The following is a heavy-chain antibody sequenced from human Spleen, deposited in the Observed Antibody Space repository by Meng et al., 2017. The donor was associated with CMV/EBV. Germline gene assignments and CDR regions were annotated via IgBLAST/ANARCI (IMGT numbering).Heavy chain of an antibody. CDR2: VSDSGSA. CDR1: RASISSFY. CDR3: ARGTGTTQHYFDY. D-gene: IGHD1-1*01. J-gene: IGHJ4*02. V-gene: IGHV4-59*01. Sequence: SETLSLTCTVSRASISSFYWSWIRQPPGKGLQWIGYVSDSGSAKYNPSLESRGTISRDRSRNQFYLNQNSVTAADTAMYFCARGTGTTQHYFDYWGQGMLVTVSS.